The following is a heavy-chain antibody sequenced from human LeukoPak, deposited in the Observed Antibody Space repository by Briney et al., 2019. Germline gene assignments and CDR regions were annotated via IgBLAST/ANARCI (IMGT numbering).Heavy chain of an antibody. CDR3: ARTVVVPAAPPGWFDP. CDR1: GGSISSYY. Sequence: PSETLSLTCTVSGGSISSYYWSWIRQPPGKGLEWIGYIYYSGSTNYNPSLKSRVTISVDASKNQFSLKLSSVTAADTAVYYCARTVVVPAAPPGWFDPWGQGTLVTVSS. CDR2: IYYSGST. V-gene: IGHV4-59*01. J-gene: IGHJ5*02. D-gene: IGHD2-2*01.